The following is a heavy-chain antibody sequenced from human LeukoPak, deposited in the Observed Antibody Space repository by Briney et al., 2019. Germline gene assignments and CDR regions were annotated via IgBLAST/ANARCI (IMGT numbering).Heavy chain of an antibody. CDR1: GYSFTSYW. D-gene: IGHD3-9*01. CDR2: IDPSDSYT. CDR3: ARQVGYYDILTGFFDY. J-gene: IGHJ4*02. Sequence: GESLRISCKGSGYSFTSYWISWVRQMPGKGLEWMGRIDPSDSYTNYSPSFQGQVTISADKSISTAYLQWSSLKASDTAMYYCARQVGYYDILTGFFDYWGQGTLVTVSS. V-gene: IGHV5-10-1*04.